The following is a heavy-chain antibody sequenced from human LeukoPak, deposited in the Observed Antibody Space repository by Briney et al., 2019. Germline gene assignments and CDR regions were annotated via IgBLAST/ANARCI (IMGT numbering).Heavy chain of an antibody. D-gene: IGHD5-24*01. V-gene: IGHV3-7*03. J-gene: IGHJ4*02. CDR3: ARGQYTDGLSY. Sequence: GGSLRLSCAASGFTFNTYWMTWVRQAPGKGLEWVAIIKPDGSEKYYVDSVKGRFTISRDNAENSLFLQVNGLRPEDTAVFYCARGQYTDGLSYWGQGTLVTVSS. CDR1: GFTFNTYW. CDR2: IKPDGSEK.